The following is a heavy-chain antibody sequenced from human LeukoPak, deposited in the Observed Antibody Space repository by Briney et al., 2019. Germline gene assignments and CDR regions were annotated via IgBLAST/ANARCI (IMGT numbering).Heavy chain of an antibody. CDR1: GFTFSSYA. CDR3: ARGDDAFDI. CDR2: ISYDGSNK. V-gene: IGHV3-30-3*01. Sequence: QTGGSLRLSCAASGFTFSSYAMHWVRQAPGKGLEWVAVISYDGSNKYYADSVKGRFTISRDNSKNTLYLQMNSLRAEDTAVYYCARGDDAFDIWGQGTMVTVSS. J-gene: IGHJ3*02.